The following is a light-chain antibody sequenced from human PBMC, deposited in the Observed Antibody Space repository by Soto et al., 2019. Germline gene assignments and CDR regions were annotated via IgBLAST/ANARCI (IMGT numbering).Light chain of an antibody. Sequence: TQSPATLSLSPGDRATLSCRASQSVSNWLAWYQQKPGTAPKVLISHASNLQSGVPSRFSGSGSGTEFTLTISSLQPDDFATYYCQQYNSYSFGQGTKVDIK. J-gene: IGKJ1*01. V-gene: IGKV1-5*01. CDR1: QSVSNW. CDR2: HAS. CDR3: QQYNSYS.